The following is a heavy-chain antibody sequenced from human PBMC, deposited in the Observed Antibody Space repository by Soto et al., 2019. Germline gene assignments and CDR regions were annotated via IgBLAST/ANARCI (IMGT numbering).Heavy chain of an antibody. CDR1: GFTFSDYY. CDR3: ARDALYALAFDI. Sequence: GGSLRLSCAASGFTFSDYYMSWIRQAPGKGLEWVSYISSSGSTIYYADSVKGRFTISRGNAKNSLYLQMNSLRAEDTAVYYCARDALYALAFDIWGQGTMVTVSS. V-gene: IGHV3-11*01. J-gene: IGHJ3*02. D-gene: IGHD2-2*01. CDR2: ISSSGSTI.